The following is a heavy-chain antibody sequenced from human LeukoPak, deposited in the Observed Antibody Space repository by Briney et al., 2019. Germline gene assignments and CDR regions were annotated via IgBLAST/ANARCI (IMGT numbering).Heavy chain of an antibody. J-gene: IGHJ5*02. Sequence: GGSLRLSCAASGFTFSSYAMSWVRQAPGKGLEWVSVIYSGGSTYYADSVKGRFTISRDNSKNTLYLQMNSLRAEDTAVYYCASELWFGESDQFDPWGQGTLVTVSS. CDR3: ASELWFGESDQFDP. CDR2: IYSGGST. CDR1: GFTFSSYA. D-gene: IGHD3-10*01. V-gene: IGHV3-66*01.